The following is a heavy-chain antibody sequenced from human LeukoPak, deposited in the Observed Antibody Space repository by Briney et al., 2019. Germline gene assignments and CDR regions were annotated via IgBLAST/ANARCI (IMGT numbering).Heavy chain of an antibody. CDR3: ARTPRTDSSGYGYDY. CDR1: GYAFTSYD. D-gene: IGHD3-22*01. Sequence: ASVKVSCKASGYAFTSYDINWVRQATGQGLEWMGWMSPNSGNTGYAQKFQGRVTMTRNTSISTAYMELSSLRSEDTAVYYCARTPRTDSSGYGYDYWGQGTLVTVSS. CDR2: MSPNSGNT. J-gene: IGHJ4*02. V-gene: IGHV1-8*01.